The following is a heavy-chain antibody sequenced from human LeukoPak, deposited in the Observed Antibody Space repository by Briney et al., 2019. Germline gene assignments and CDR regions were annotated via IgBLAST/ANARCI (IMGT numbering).Heavy chain of an antibody. CDR3: ARDIDRNYYDSSGVDY. CDR2: ISAYNGNT. V-gene: IGHV1-18*01. CDR1: GYTFTSYG. Sequence: WASVKVSCKASGYTFTSYGISWGRLAPGQGLELVGWISAYNGNTNYAQKLQGRVTMATDTSTSTAYMELRSLRSDDTAVYYCARDIDRNYYDSSGVDYWGQGTLVTVSS. D-gene: IGHD3-22*01. J-gene: IGHJ4*02.